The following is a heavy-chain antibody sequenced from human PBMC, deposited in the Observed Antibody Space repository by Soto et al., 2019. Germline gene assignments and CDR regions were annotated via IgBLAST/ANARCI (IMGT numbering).Heavy chain of an antibody. J-gene: IGHJ5*02. CDR3: ARYPLYDFCSGSCFDP. CDR1: GFTFSSYW. V-gene: IGHV3-7*05. D-gene: IGHD3-3*01. Sequence: EVQLVESGGGLVKPGGSLRLSCASSGFTFSSYWMSWVRQAPGKGLEWVANIKQNGSEKYYVDSVKGRFTISRDNAKNSLYLQMNSLSAEATAVYYCARYPLYDFCSGSCFDPWGQGTMVTVSS. CDR2: IKQNGSEK.